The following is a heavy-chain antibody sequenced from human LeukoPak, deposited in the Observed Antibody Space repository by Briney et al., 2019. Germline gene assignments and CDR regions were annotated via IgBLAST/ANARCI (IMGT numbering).Heavy chain of an antibody. CDR2: ISSSGSTI. CDR3: AGDQGIAARGGMDV. J-gene: IGHJ6*02. V-gene: IGHV3-48*03. CDR1: GFTFSSYE. D-gene: IGHD6-6*01. Sequence: GGSLRLSCAASGFTFSSYEMNWVRQAPGKGLEWVSYISSSGSTIYYADSVKGRFTISRDNAKNSLYLQMNSLRAEDTAVYYCAGDQGIAARGGMDVWGQGTTVTVSS.